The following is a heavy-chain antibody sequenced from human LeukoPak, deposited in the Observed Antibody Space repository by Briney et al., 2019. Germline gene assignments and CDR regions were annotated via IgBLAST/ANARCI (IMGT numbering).Heavy chain of an antibody. CDR3: TTDSRSSYDFWSGRNFDS. CDR1: GFTFSDYW. J-gene: IGHJ4*02. Sequence: GGSLRLSCAASGFTFSDYWMHWVRQASGKGLVGVSRINSDGRITSYADSVKGRFTISRDNSKNTLYLQMNSLRAEDTAVYYCTTDSRSSYDFWSGRNFDSWGQGTLVTVSS. D-gene: IGHD3-3*01. V-gene: IGHV3-74*01. CDR2: INSDGRIT.